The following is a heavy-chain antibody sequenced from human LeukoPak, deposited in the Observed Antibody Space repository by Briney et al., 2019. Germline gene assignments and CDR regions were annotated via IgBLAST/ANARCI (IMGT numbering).Heavy chain of an antibody. Sequence: ASVKVSCKASGYTFTSYDINWVRQATGQGLEWMGWMNPNSGNTGYAQKFQGRVTMTRNTSISTAYMELSSLRSENTAVYYCARAGWLRLGYYYGMDVWGQGTTVTVSS. CDR1: GYTFTSYD. CDR2: MNPNSGNT. CDR3: ARAGWLRLGYYYGMDV. J-gene: IGHJ6*02. D-gene: IGHD5-12*01. V-gene: IGHV1-8*01.